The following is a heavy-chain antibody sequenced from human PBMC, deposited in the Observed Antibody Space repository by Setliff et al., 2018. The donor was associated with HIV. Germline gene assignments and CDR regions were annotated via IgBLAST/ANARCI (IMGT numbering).Heavy chain of an antibody. D-gene: IGHD5-18*01. Sequence: SETLSLTCTVSGDSISTDNYHWGWIRQPPGKGLDWIGHTANTDYNPSLKSRVTVSVDTSKNQLSLRLSSVTAADTAVYYCARHAALIKRYYYYYLDVWGKGTTVTVSS. CDR2: TANT. CDR3: ARHAALIKRYYYYYLDV. CDR1: GDSISTDNYH. J-gene: IGHJ6*03. V-gene: IGHV4-39*01.